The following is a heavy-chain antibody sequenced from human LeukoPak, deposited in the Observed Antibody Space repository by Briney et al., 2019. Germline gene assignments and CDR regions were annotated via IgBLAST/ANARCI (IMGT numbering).Heavy chain of an antibody. Sequence: ASVKVSCKASGYTFTSYYMHWVRQAPGQGLEWMGIINPSGGSTSYAQKFQGRVTMTRDRSTSTVYMELSSLRSEDTAVYYCARDSHLAFIAARHADAFDIWGQGTMVTVSS. V-gene: IGHV1-46*01. J-gene: IGHJ3*02. CDR1: GYTFTSYY. CDR2: INPSGGST. CDR3: ARDSHLAFIAARHADAFDI. D-gene: IGHD6-6*01.